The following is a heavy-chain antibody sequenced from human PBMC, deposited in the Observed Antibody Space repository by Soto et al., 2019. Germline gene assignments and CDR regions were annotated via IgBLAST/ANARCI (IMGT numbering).Heavy chain of an antibody. D-gene: IGHD2-2*01. V-gene: IGHV1-69*01. CDR1: GGTFSSYA. CDR3: ARSQGSSTSLEIYFYYYYGMDV. J-gene: IGHJ6*02. CDR2: IIPISGTA. Sequence: QVQLVQSGAEVKKPGSSVKVSCKASGGTFSSYAISWVRQAPGQGLEWMGGIIPISGTANYAQKFQGRVKNTADDSTSTAYMELSSLRSEDTAVYYCARSQGSSTSLEIYFYYYYGMDVWGQGTTVTVSS.